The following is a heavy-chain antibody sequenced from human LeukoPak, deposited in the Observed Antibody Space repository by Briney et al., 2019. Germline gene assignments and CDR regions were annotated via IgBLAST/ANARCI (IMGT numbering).Heavy chain of an antibody. CDR2: IKWNGGST. CDR3: AKVLNLWFGELFGAFDI. V-gene: IGHV3-20*04. D-gene: IGHD3-10*01. J-gene: IGHJ3*02. Sequence: GGSLRLSCAASGFNFDDYGMSWVRQAPGKGLEWVSGIKWNGGSTVYADSVKGRFTISRDNAKNSLYLQLNSLRAEDTALYYCAKVLNLWFGELFGAFDIWGQGTMVTVSS. CDR1: GFNFDDYG.